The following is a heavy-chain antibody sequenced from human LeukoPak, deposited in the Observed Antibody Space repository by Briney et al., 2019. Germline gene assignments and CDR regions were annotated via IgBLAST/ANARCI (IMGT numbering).Heavy chain of an antibody. J-gene: IGHJ3*02. CDR2: IYYSGST. CDR3: ARHRYATGYSYGDDAFDI. Sequence: SETLSLTCTVSGVSISSYYWSWIRQPPGKGLEWIGYIYYSGSTNYNPSLKSRVTISVDTSKNQFSLKLSSVTAADTAVYYCARHRYATGYSYGDDAFDIWGQGTMVTVSS. CDR1: GVSISSYY. D-gene: IGHD5-18*01. V-gene: IGHV4-59*08.